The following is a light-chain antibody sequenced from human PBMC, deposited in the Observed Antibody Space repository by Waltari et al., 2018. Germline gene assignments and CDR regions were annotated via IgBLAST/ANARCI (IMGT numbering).Light chain of an antibody. CDR3: ATWDDSLSGRV. CDR2: RND. J-gene: IGLJ3*02. V-gene: IGLV1-47*01. Sequence: QSVLTQPPSASGTPGQTVSISCSGSTSNIGQNYVYWYQQFPGTAPRLLIYRNDRRPSGGPARFSGSKSGTSASLSISGLRSEDEADYYCATWDDSLSGRVFGGGTELTVL. CDR1: TSNIGQNY.